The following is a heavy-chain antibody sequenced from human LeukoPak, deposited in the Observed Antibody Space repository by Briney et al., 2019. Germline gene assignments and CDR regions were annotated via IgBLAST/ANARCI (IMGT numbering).Heavy chain of an antibody. J-gene: IGHJ4*02. CDR2: IGSSDYII. CDR3: ARFKLSSGYDPFDY. CDR1: GFSFSSHG. Sequence: GGSLRLSCAASGFSFSSHGMSWVRQAPGKGLEWVSYIGSSDYIIYYADSVKGRFTISRDNAKNSLYLQMNSLRAEDTAVYYCARFKLSSGYDPFDYWGQGTLVTVSS. D-gene: IGHD5-12*01. V-gene: IGHV3-48*04.